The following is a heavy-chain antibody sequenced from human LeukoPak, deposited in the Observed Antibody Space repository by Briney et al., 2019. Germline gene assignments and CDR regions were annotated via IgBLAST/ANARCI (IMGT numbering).Heavy chain of an antibody. CDR3: ARLRRNSDRSGFYYYYDN. Sequence: PGGSLRLSCAASGFTFSSYSFNWVRQAPGKGLEWVSSVNTISSYIYYADSVKGRFTISRDNVENSVYLQMNSLRAEDSAVYYCARLRRNSDRSGFYYYYDNWGQGTPVTVSS. CDR2: VNTISSYI. J-gene: IGHJ4*02. D-gene: IGHD3-22*01. CDR1: GFTFSSYS. V-gene: IGHV3-21*01.